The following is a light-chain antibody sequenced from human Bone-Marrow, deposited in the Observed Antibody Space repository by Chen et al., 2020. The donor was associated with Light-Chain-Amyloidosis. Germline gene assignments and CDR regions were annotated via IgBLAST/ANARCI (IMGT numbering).Light chain of an antibody. CDR3: SSDSRTNARV. Sequence: QSALTQPASVSGSPGQSITISCPGTSSDVGGDNHVSWYQQHPDKAPKLMIYGVNNRPSWVPDRFSGSKADNTAARTISGRQTEDEAAYCCSSDSRTNARVFGSGTRVTVL. CDR2: GVN. CDR1: SSDVGGDNH. J-gene: IGLJ1*01. V-gene: IGLV2-14*01.